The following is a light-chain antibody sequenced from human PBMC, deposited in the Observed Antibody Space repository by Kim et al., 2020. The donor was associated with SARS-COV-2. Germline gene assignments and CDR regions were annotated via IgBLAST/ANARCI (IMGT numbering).Light chain of an antibody. CDR3: QHRSTWPLT. Sequence: LAPGKRATLSCRATQSVSSYLAWYQPKPGQAPRLLIYDASKRATGIPARFSGSGSGTDFTLTSSSLEPEDFAVYYCQHRSTWPLTFGGGTKVDIK. V-gene: IGKV3-11*01. CDR2: DAS. J-gene: IGKJ4*01. CDR1: QSVSSY.